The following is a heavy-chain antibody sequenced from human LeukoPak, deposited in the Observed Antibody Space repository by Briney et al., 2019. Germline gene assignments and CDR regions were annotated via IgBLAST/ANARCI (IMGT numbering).Heavy chain of an antibody. V-gene: IGHV3-9*01. CDR1: GFTFDDYA. CDR3: AKSPAVAGTGYFDY. J-gene: IGHJ4*02. CDR2: ISWNSGSI. D-gene: IGHD6-19*01. Sequence: SLRLSCAASGFTFDDYAMHWVRQAPGKGLEWVSGISWNSGSIGYADSVKGRFTISRDNAKNSLYLQMNSLRAEDTALYYCAKSPAVAGTGYFDYWAQGTLVTVSS.